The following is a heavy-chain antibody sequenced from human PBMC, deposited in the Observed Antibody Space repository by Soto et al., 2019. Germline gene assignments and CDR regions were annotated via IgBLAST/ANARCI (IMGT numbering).Heavy chain of an antibody. D-gene: IGHD2-2*01. CDR2: ISYDGSNK. Sequence: QVQLVESGGGVVQPGRSLRLSCAASGVTFSSYAMHWVRQAPGKGLEWVAVISYDGSNKYYADSVKGRFTISRDNSKNTLYLQMNRLRAEDTALYYCARARLDTPALDYWGQGTVVTVSS. CDR1: GVTFSSYA. CDR3: ARARLDTPALDY. V-gene: IGHV3-30-3*01. J-gene: IGHJ4*02.